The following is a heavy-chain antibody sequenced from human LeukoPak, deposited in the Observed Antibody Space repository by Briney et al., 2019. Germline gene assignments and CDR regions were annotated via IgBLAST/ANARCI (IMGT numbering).Heavy chain of an antibody. CDR3: ARDLGQYYDTSDNWFDP. CDR2: ISYDAESN. CDR1: GFTFSSYG. Sequence: GGSLRLSCVTSGFTFSSYGMHWVRQLPGKGLEWVAVISYDAESNYHVDSVKGRFTISRDNSKNTLNLQMNSLRAEDTAVYYCARDLGQYYDTSDNWFDPWGQGTLVTVSS. D-gene: IGHD3-22*01. V-gene: IGHV3-30*03. J-gene: IGHJ5*02.